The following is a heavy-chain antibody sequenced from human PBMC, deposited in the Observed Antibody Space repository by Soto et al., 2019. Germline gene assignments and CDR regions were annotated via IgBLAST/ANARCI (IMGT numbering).Heavy chain of an antibody. J-gene: IGHJ4*02. CDR1: SASFSGYY. CDR2: INHSGST. Sequence: SETLSLTCAVSSASFSGYYWIWIRQPPGKGLEWIGEINHSGSTNYNPSLKSRVTISVDTSKNQFSLKLSSVTAADTAVYYCARGLGLRTGHVDYWGQETLLTVSS. CDR3: ARGLGLRTGHVDY. D-gene: IGHD5-12*01. V-gene: IGHV4-34*01.